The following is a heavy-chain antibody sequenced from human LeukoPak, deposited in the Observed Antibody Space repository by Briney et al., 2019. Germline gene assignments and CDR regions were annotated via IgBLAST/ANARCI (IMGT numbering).Heavy chain of an antibody. CDR2: IRRKAYGGAA. V-gene: IGHV3-49*04. J-gene: IGHJ4*02. CDR1: GFAFDDFA. CDR3: SRNGLVDFDY. Sequence: GGSLRLSCTTSGFAFDDFAMSWVRQPAGKGLEWVGFIRRKAYGGAAEYAASVKGRFIISRDDSKGIAYLQMNSLKTEDTAVYYCSRNGLVDFDYWGQGSRVIVSP.